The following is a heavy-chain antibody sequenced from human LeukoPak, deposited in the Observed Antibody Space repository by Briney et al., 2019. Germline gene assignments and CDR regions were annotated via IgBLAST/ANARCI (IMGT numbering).Heavy chain of an antibody. Sequence: GGSLRLSCAASAFTFSSYGMRWVRQAPGKGLEWVSGISSIGTSTNYADSVKGRFTISRDNSKITVYLQMNSLRAEGTALYYCAKDGCSSTSCYYSGYYGMDVWGQGTTVTVSS. CDR1: AFTFSSYG. CDR3: AKDGCSSTSCYYSGYYGMDV. D-gene: IGHD2-2*01. J-gene: IGHJ6*02. V-gene: IGHV3-23*01. CDR2: ISSIGTST.